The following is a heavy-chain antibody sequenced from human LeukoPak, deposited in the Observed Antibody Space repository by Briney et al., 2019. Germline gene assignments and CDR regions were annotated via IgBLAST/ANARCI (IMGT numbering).Heavy chain of an antibody. CDR2: TGNKANSYTT. D-gene: IGHD3-10*01. CDR1: GFTFSDHY. CDR3: ARPSFSTSSGNPSDY. Sequence: GGSLRLSCAASGFTFSDHYMDWVRQAPGKGLEWVGRTGNKANSYTTEYAASVKGRFTISRDDSKNSLYLQMNSLKTEDTAVYYCARPSFSTSSGNPSDYWGQGTLVTVSS. J-gene: IGHJ4*02. V-gene: IGHV3-72*01.